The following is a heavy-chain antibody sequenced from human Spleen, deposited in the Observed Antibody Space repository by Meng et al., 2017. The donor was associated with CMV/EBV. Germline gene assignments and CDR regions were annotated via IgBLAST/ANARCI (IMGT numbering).Heavy chain of an antibody. V-gene: IGHV3-69-1*02. CDR2: ISSSSTI. CDR3: ARDLRTPENYDFWSGYSYSYYGMDV. J-gene: IGHJ6*02. D-gene: IGHD3-3*01. CDR1: GFTFSDYC. Sequence: GESLKISCAASGFTFSDYCMKWVRQAPGKGLEWVSSISSSSTIYYADSVKGRSTISRDNARKSLYLQMNSLRAEDTAVYYCARDLRTPENYDFWSGYSYSYYGMDVWGQGTTVTVSS.